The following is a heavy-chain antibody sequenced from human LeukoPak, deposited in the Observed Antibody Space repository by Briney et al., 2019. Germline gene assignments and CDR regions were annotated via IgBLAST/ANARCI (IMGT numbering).Heavy chain of an antibody. CDR3: ARGDKGYFDY. J-gene: IGHJ4*02. V-gene: IGHV6-1*01. D-gene: IGHD2-15*01. CDR2: TYYRSKWYN. CDR1: GDGVSNKNTA. Sequence: SQTLSLTCAISGDGVSNKNTAWNWTRKSPSRGLECLGRTYYRSKWYNDYAVSVKSRITINPDTSKNQFSLQLNSVTPEDTAVYYCARGDKGYFDYWGQGTLVTVSS.